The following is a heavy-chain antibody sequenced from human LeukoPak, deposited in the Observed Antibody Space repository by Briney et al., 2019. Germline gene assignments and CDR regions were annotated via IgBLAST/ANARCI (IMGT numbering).Heavy chain of an antibody. J-gene: IGHJ5*02. Sequence: ASVKVSCKASGYTFTGYYMHWVRQAPGQGLGGMGWINPKSGGTTYAQKFQGRVTMTRDTSISTAYMELSRVTSDDTAVYYYARDHHTSAYYFDPWGQGTLVTVSS. D-gene: IGHD1-26*01. CDR3: ARDHHTSAYYFDP. V-gene: IGHV1-2*02. CDR1: GYTFTGYY. CDR2: INPKSGGT.